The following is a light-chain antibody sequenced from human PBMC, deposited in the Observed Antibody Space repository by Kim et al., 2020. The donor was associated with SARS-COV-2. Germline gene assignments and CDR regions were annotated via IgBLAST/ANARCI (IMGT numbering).Light chain of an antibody. Sequence: DIQMTQSPSSLSASVGDRVNITCRADQSITNDLNWYQQKPGKVPNVLIYSASSLQGGVPSRFSGSGSGTDFTLTISSLQPDDFATYYCQQTYSLPLTFGGATEVDIK. CDR3: QQTYSLPLT. V-gene: IGKV1-39*01. CDR2: SAS. J-gene: IGKJ4*01. CDR1: QSITND.